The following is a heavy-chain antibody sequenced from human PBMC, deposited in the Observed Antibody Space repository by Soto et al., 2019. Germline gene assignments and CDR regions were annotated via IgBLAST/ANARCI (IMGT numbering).Heavy chain of an antibody. CDR1: GYSFTDYY. Sequence: QVQLVQSGAEVKKPGTSVKVSCEASGYSFTDYYMHWVRQAPGQGLEWMGWINPYSGVTNYAQRFQGRVTMTRDPSTSTAYMELSSLISDDTAVYFCARVGFCGDGSCAFAVWGQGTLGTVSA. CDR3: ARVGFCGDGSCAFAV. V-gene: IGHV1-2*02. CDR2: INPYSGVT. J-gene: IGHJ4*02. D-gene: IGHD2-15*01.